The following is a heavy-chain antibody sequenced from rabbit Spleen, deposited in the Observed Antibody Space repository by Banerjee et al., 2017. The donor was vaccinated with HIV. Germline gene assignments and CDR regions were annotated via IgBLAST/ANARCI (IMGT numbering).Heavy chain of an antibody. V-gene: IGHV1S43*01. CDR2: IVTDSGIT. Sequence: QEQLEESGGDLVKPEGSLKLSCKASGLDFSSRHYMSWVRQAPGKGLEWIGCIVTDSGITYYANWVNGRFSISRENAQNTVFLQMTSLTAADTATYFCARDGAGGSYFALWGPGTLVTVS. CDR1: GLDFSSRHY. CDR3: ARDGAGGSYFAL. D-gene: IGHD8-1*01. J-gene: IGHJ6*01.